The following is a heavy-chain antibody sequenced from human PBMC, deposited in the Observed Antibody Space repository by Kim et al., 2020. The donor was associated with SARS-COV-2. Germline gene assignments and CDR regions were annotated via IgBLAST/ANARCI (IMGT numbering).Heavy chain of an antibody. J-gene: IGHJ4*02. V-gene: IGHV3-23*01. D-gene: IGHD6-13*01. CDR1: GFTFRSYA. Sequence: GGSLRLSCAAPGFTFRSYALNWVRQAPGKGLEWVSTVGPGGDTHYADSVKGRFTISRDDSKNTLYLQMNNLRAEDTAIYYCAKYSPPSRYFDFWGQGTLV. CDR3: AKYSPPSRYFDF. CDR2: VGPGGDT.